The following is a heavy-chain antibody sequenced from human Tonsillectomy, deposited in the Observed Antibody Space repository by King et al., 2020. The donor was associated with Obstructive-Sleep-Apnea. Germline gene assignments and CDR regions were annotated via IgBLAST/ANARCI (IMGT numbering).Heavy chain of an antibody. CDR1: GFTFSTYS. Sequence: VQLVESGGGVVQPGGSLTLACAASGFTFSTYSMHWVRQAPGKGLEWGAFIRYDETDKYYAESVKGRLTISRDNSQNTLYLQMNNLRVEDTALYYCARDRQGYQVSEYWGQGTLVTVSS. J-gene: IGHJ4*02. CDR3: ARDRQGYQVSEY. CDR2: IRYDETDK. D-gene: IGHD2-2*01. V-gene: IGHV3-30*02.